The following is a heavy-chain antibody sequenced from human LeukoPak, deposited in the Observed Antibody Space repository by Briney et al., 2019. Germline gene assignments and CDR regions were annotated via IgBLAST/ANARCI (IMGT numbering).Heavy chain of an antibody. J-gene: IGHJ3*02. CDR1: GYTLTELS. V-gene: IGHV1-24*01. CDR3: ATSSTYYYDSSGYRDAFDI. CDR2: FDPEDGET. Sequence: ASVKVSCKVSGYTLTELSMHWVRQAPGKGLEWRGGFDPEDGETIYAQKFQGRVTMTEDTSTDTAYMELSSLRSEDTAVYYCATSSTYYYDSSGYRDAFDIWGQGTMVTVSS. D-gene: IGHD3-22*01.